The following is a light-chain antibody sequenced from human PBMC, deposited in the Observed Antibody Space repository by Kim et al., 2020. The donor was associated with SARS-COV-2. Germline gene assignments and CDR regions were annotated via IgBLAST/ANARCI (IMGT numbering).Light chain of an antibody. Sequence: DIHMTQSPSSLSASVGDRVTITCRASQDIKNKLNWYQQKPGRAPKVLIFGASKLQRGVPPRFSGSGSGTHFTLTINSLQPEDFVTYYCHQSHTTPWTFGPGTKVDIK. CDR3: HQSHTTPWT. J-gene: IGKJ1*01. V-gene: IGKV1-39*01. CDR1: QDIKNK. CDR2: GAS.